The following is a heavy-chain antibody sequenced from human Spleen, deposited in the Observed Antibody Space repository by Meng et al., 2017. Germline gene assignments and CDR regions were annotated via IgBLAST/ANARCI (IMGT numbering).Heavy chain of an antibody. J-gene: IGHJ4*02. CDR2: ISSGGSTI. CDR1: GFTFSSYE. CDR3: ARESTRGNHFDY. D-gene: IGHD1-14*01. V-gene: IGHV3-48*03. Sequence: GESLKISCAASGFTFSSYEMNWVRQARGKGLEWISYISSGGSTIYYADSVKGRFTISRDNAKNPLYLQMNSLRAEDTAVYYCARESTRGNHFDYWGQGTLVTVSS.